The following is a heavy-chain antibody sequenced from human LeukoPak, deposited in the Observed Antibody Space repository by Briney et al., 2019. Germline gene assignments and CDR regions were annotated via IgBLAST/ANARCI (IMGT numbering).Heavy chain of an antibody. CDR3: ARDTTRYGMDV. D-gene: IGHD1-1*01. CDR1: GGSISSYY. V-gene: IGHV4-59*01. J-gene: IGHJ6*02. Sequence: SETLSLTCTVSGGSISSYYWSWIRQPPGKGLEWIGYIYYSGSTNYNPSLKSRVTISVDTSKNQFSLKLSSVAAADTAVYYCARDTTRYGMDVWGQGTTVTVSS. CDR2: IYYSGST.